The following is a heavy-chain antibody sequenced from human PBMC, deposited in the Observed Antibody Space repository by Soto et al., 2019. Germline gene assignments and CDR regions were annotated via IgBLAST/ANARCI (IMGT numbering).Heavy chain of an antibody. J-gene: IGHJ6*02. CDR1: GFTFSSYD. V-gene: IGHV3-13*04. CDR2: IGTAGDT. D-gene: IGHD6-19*01. CDR3: ARVRVAGTENHPFYYYGMDV. Sequence: GGSLRLSCAASGFTFSSYDMHWVRQATGKGLEWVSAIGTAGDTYYPGSVKGRFTISRENAKNSLYLQMNSLRAGDTAVYYCARVRVAGTENHPFYYYGMDVWGQGTTVTVSS.